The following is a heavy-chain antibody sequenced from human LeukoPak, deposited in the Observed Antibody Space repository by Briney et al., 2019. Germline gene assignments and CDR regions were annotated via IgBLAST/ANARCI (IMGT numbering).Heavy chain of an antibody. V-gene: IGHV4-61*02. J-gene: IGHJ4*02. D-gene: IGHD3-22*01. CDR1: GGSISSGSYY. Sequence: PSETLSLTCTVSGGSISSGSYYWSWIRQPAGKGLEWIGRIYTSGSINYNPSLKSRVTISVDTSKNQFSLKLSSVTAADTAVYYCARAWRSGDYYFDYWGQGTLVTVSS. CDR3: ARAWRSGDYYFDY. CDR2: IYTSGSI.